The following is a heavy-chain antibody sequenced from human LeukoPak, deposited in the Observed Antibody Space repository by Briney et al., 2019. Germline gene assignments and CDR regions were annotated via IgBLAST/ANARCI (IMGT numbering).Heavy chain of an antibody. D-gene: IGHD6-6*01. Sequence: PSETLSLTCTVSGGSISSSSYYWGWIRQPPGKGLEWIGSIYYSGSTYYNPSLKSRVTISVDTSKNQFSLKLSSVTAADTAVYYCASIAARLIFGYYYYMDVWGKGTTVTVSS. V-gene: IGHV4-39*01. CDR1: GGSISSSSYY. J-gene: IGHJ6*03. CDR3: ASIAARLIFGYYYYMDV. CDR2: IYYSGST.